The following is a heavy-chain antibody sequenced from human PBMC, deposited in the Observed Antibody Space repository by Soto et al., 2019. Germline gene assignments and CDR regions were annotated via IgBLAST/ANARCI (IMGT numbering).Heavy chain of an antibody. CDR3: AKYCSSYLCFDY. CDR2: ISGSGDTK. CDR1: GFTFSSCS. Sequence: PGGSLRLSCAASGFTFSSCSMNWVRQAPGKGLEWVAFISGSGDTKYYADSVKGRFTISRDNAKNSLYLQMSSLRDEDTAVYYCAKYCSSYLCFDYCGQGHLFTVSS. J-gene: IGHJ4*02. V-gene: IGHV3-48*02. D-gene: IGHD2-15*01.